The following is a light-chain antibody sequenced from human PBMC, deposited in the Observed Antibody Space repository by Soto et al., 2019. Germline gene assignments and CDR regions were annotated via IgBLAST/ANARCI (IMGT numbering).Light chain of an antibody. CDR1: QSVLYSSNNKNY. CDR3: QQYYSTPTWT. J-gene: IGKJ1*01. CDR2: WAS. V-gene: IGKV4-1*01. Sequence: DIVMTQSPDSLAVSLGERATINCKSSQSVLYSSNNKNYLAWYQQKPGQPPKLLICWASTRESGVPDRFSGSGSGTDFTLTISSVQAEDVAVYYCQQYYSTPTWTFGQGTKVEIK.